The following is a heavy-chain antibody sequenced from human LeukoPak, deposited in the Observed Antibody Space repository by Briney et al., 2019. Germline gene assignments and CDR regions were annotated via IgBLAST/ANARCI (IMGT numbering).Heavy chain of an antibody. Sequence: ASVKVSCKASGYTFTSYDINWVRQATGQGLEWMGWMNPNSGNTGYAQKFQGRVTMTRNTSISTAYTELSSLRSEDTAVYYCAREGDILTGYSLYYYYYYYMDVWGKGTTVTVSS. CDR1: GYTFTSYD. J-gene: IGHJ6*03. CDR2: MNPNSGNT. V-gene: IGHV1-8*01. CDR3: AREGDILTGYSLYYYYYYYMDV. D-gene: IGHD3-9*01.